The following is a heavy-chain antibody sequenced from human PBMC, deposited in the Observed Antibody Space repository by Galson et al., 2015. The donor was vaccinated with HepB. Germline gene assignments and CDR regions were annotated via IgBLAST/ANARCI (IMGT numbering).Heavy chain of an antibody. J-gene: IGHJ4*02. V-gene: IGHV3-7*01. CDR3: ARTGDDY. CDR2: IKQDGSEK. CDR1: GFTFSIYW. D-gene: IGHD7-27*01. Sequence: SLRLSCAASGFTFSIYWMTWVRQAPGKGLEWVANIKQDGSEKYYVDSVKGRFTISRDNAKKLLYLQMNSLRAEDTAVYYCARTGDDYWGQGTLVIVSS.